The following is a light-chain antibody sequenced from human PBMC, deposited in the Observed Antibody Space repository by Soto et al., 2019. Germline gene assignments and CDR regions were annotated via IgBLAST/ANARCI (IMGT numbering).Light chain of an antibody. Sequence: EIVLTQSPGTLSLSPGERATLSCRASQSVTSNYLAWYQQKPGQAPRILIFAASSRATGIPDKFSGSGSGTDFTLTISRLEPDDFAVYYCQQYNNWPRTFGQGTKVDIK. CDR2: AAS. J-gene: IGKJ1*01. CDR1: QSVTSNY. V-gene: IGKV3-20*01. CDR3: QQYNNWPRT.